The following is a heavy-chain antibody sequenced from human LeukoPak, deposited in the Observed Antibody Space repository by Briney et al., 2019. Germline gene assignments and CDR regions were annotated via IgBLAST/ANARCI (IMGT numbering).Heavy chain of an antibody. D-gene: IGHD5-12*01. Sequence: GGSLRLSCAASGFFFNDYYMSWIRQAPGKGLEWVAYVSGSGGTLYYADSVQGRFTISRHNVKKSLYLQMDNSRVDDTAVYYCARGVAKISWGQGTLVTVSS. CDR3: ARGVAKIS. CDR1: GFFFNDYY. J-gene: IGHJ5*02. CDR2: VSGSGGTL. V-gene: IGHV3-11*01.